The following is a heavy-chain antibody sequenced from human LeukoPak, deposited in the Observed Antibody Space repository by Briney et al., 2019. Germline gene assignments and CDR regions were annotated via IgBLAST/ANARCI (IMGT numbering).Heavy chain of an antibody. D-gene: IGHD6-13*01. CDR3: GRRNAGTDDAFDI. CDR1: GGSISSYY. J-gene: IGHJ3*02. Sequence: SETLSLTCTVSGGSISSYYWSWIRQPPGKGLEWIGYIYYSGSTNYNPSLKSRVTISVDTSKNQFSLKLSSVTAADTAVYYCGRRNAGTDDAFDIWGQGTMVTVSS. V-gene: IGHV4-59*08. CDR2: IYYSGST.